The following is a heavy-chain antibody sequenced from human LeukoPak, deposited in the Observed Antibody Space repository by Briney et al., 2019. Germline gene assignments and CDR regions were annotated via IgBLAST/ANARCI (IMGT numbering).Heavy chain of an antibody. J-gene: IGHJ4*02. D-gene: IGHD1-26*01. CDR2: ISAYNGNT. V-gene: IGHV1-18*01. CDR1: GGTFSNYA. CDR3: ARDRRMGATSQPHY. Sequence: GSSVKVSCKASGGTFSNYAISWVRQAPGQGLEWMGWISAYNGNTNYAQKLQGRVTMTTDTSTSTAYMELRSLRSDDTAVYYCARDRRMGATSQPHYWGQGTLVTVSS.